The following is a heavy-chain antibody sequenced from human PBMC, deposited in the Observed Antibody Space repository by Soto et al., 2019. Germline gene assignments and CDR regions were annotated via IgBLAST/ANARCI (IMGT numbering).Heavy chain of an antibody. CDR2: VSFDGTNK. CDR3: ANGDISGFEDFQS. Sequence: QVQLVESGGGVVQPGMTLRLSCTASGFTFSSHGMHWVRQAPGKGLEWVAGVSFDGTNKNYADSVRGRFNMSRDNSKNTQYQQIRSLSAEDTAVYYGANGDISGFEDFQSWGQGTLVTVSS. J-gene: IGHJ1*01. V-gene: IGHV3-30*18. CDR1: GFTFSSHG. D-gene: IGHD3-22*01.